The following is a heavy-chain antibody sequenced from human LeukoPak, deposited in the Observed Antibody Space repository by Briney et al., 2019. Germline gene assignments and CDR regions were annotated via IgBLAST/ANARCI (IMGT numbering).Heavy chain of an antibody. V-gene: IGHV4-34*01. CDR1: GGSFSGYY. D-gene: IGHD2-2*02. J-gene: IGHJ5*02. CDR2: INHSGST. Sequence: SETLSLTCAVYGGSFSGYYWSGIRHRPGKGLEWIGEINHSGSTNYNPSLKSRVTISVDTSKNQLYLKLSSVTVADTAVYYCARDSVVVPAAISQNWFDPWGQGSLVTVSS. CDR3: ARDSVVVPAAISQNWFDP.